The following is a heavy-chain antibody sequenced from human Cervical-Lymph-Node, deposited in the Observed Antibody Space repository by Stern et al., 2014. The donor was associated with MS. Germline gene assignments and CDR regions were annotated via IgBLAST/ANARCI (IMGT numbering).Heavy chain of an antibody. J-gene: IGHJ6*02. CDR2: IIPIFGTA. Sequence: QLVQSGAEVKKPGSSVKVSCKASGGTFSSYAISWVRQAPGQGLEWMGGIIPIFGTANYAQKFQGRVTITADESTSTAYMELSSLRSEDTAVYYCASGGYYDSSGYLSYYYYGMDVWGQGTTVTVSS. V-gene: IGHV1-69*01. CDR3: ASGGYYDSSGYLSYYYYGMDV. D-gene: IGHD3-22*01. CDR1: GGTFSSYA.